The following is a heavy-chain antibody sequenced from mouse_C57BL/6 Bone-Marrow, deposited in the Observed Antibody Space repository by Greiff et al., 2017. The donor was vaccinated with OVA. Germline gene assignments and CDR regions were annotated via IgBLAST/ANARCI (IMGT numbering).Heavy chain of an antibody. D-gene: IGHD2-1*01. V-gene: IGHV1-76*01. CDR1: GYTFTDYY. J-gene: IGHJ2*01. CDR3: ARGGGNWDY. CDR2: IYPGSGNT. Sequence: VQLVESGAELVRPGASVKLSCKASGYTFTDYYINWVKQRPGQGLEWIARIYPGSGNTYYNEKFKGKATLTAEKSSSTAYMQLSSLTSEDSAVYFCARGGGNWDYWGQGTTLTVSS.